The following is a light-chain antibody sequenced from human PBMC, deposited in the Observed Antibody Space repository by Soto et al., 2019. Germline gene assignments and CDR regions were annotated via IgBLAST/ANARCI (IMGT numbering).Light chain of an antibody. CDR2: EAS. Sequence: EIVLTQSPATLSLSPGERATLSCRASQSVSNHLAWYQQKPGQAPRLLIYEASNRATAIPARFSGSGSGTDFTLTISSLEPEDSAIYYCHQRSNWPPFTFGPGTTVDMK. CDR3: HQRSNWPPFT. V-gene: IGKV3-11*01. J-gene: IGKJ3*01. CDR1: QSVSNH.